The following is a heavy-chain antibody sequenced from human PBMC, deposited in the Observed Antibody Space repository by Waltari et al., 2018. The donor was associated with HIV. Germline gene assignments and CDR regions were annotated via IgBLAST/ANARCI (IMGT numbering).Heavy chain of an antibody. D-gene: IGHD2-15*01. CDR1: GYTFVNYY. CDR3: ARAAKTWVQLTSSGGFDI. Sequence: VELVQSGTEVRKPGASVTVSCKAAGYTFVNYYIPLVRQAPGQGLEWMGVINPSNGATTYAERFRVGVSMSTNASADVVFMELSSLIPDDTAVYFCARAAKTWVQLTSSGGFDIWGQGTAVVVSS. V-gene: IGHV1-46*03. CDR2: INPSNGAT. J-gene: IGHJ3*02.